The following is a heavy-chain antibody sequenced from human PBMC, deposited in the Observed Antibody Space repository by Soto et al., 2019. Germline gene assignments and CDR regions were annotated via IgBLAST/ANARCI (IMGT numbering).Heavy chain of an antibody. D-gene: IGHD6-19*01. Sequence: SXKVSFKASGGTXISYAMRLVRQAPGQGLEWMGGIIPIFGTANYAQKFQGRVTITADESTSTAYMELSSLRSEDTAVYYCATGIAVAGRGPGCSTFDYWGQGTLVTVSS. J-gene: IGHJ4*02. CDR2: IIPIFGTA. CDR3: ATGIAVAGRGPGCSTFDY. CDR1: GGTXISYA. V-gene: IGHV1-69*13.